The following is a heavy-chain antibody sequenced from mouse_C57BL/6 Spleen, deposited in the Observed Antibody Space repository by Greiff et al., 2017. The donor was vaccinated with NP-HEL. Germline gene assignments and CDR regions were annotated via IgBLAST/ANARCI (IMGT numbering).Heavy chain of an antibody. CDR1: GYTFTSYW. D-gene: IGHD2-3*01. CDR2: IDPYDSET. Sequence: VQLQQPGAELVRPGSSVKLSCKASGYTFTSYWMHWVKQRPIQGLEWIGNIDPYDSETHYNQKFKDKATLTVDKSSSTAYMQLSSLTSEDSAVYYCARGNDCYYAWFAYWGQGTLVTVSA. J-gene: IGHJ3*01. V-gene: IGHV1-52*01. CDR3: ARGNDCYYAWFAY.